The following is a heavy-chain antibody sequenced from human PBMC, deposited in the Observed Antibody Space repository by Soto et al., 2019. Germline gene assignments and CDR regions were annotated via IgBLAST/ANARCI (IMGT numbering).Heavy chain of an antibody. V-gene: IGHV6-1*01. CDR1: GDSVSIYSGA. Sequence: PSQTLSLTCVISGDSVSIYSGAWNWIRQSPSRGLEWLGRTYYRSKWYYDYAESVKSRIIISVDTSKNQFSLQLNSVNPEDAAVYYCAHDPRYSIDFWGQGTQVSLSS. CDR2: TYYRSKWYY. D-gene: IGHD5-12*01. CDR3: AHDPRYSIDF. J-gene: IGHJ4*02.